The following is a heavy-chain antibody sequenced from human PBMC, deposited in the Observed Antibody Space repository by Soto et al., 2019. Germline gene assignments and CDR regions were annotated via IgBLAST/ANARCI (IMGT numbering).Heavy chain of an antibody. CDR3: ARTSILPGVSWFDP. V-gene: IGHV1-46*01. D-gene: IGHD2-8*01. CDR2: INPSGGST. CDR1: GYTVTSYY. Sequence: ASVKVSCKASGYTVTSYYMHWVRQAPGQGLEWRGIINPSGGSTSYAQKFQGRVTMTRDTSTITVYMELSSLRSEDTAVYYWARTSILPGVSWFDPWGQGTLVTVSS. J-gene: IGHJ5*02.